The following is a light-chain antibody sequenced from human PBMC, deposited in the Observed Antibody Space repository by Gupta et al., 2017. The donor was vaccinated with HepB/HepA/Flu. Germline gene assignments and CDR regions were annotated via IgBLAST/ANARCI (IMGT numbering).Light chain of an antibody. CDR2: GTS. J-gene: IGKJ2*04. CDR3: QHSFSVPSS. V-gene: IGKV1-39*01. Sequence: DIQMTQSPSSLSASVGDRVTITCRASQSISSYLNWYQQKPGKAPKLLIYGTSTVQTRVPSRFSGSGSGTDFTLTISRLQPEDFATYYCQHSFSVPSSFGQGTKLEI. CDR1: QSISSY.